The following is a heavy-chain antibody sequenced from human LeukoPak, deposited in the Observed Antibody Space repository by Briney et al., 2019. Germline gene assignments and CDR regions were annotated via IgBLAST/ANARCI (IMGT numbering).Heavy chain of an antibody. CDR3: ARDASGSGSASIYNWFDP. CDR2: IIPIFGTA. CDR1: GGTFSSYA. D-gene: IGHD6-19*01. Sequence: GASVKVSCKASGGTFSSYAISWVRQAPGQGLEWMGGIIPIFGTANYAQKFQGRVTITADESTSTAYMELSSLRSEDTAVYYCARDASGSGSASIYNWFDPWGQGTLVTVSS. V-gene: IGHV1-69*13. J-gene: IGHJ5*02.